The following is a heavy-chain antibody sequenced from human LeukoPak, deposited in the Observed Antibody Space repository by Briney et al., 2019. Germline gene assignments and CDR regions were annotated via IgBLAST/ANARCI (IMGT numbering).Heavy chain of an antibody. Sequence: ASVKVSCKASGYTFTSYGISWVRQAPGQGLEWMGWISAYNGNTNYAQKLQGRVTMTTDTSTSTAYMELRSLRSDGPAVYYCARDGRPYYDILTGSFDYWGQGTLVTVSS. J-gene: IGHJ4*02. CDR3: ARDGRPYYDILTGSFDY. D-gene: IGHD3-9*01. CDR1: GYTFTSYG. V-gene: IGHV1-18*01. CDR2: ISAYNGNT.